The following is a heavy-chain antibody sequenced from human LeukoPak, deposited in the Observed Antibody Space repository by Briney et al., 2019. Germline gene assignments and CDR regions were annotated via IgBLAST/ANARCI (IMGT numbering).Heavy chain of an antibody. CDR2: INWNGGST. J-gene: IGHJ6*03. CDR1: GFTFDDYG. D-gene: IGHD4-17*01. V-gene: IGHV3-20*04. Sequence: GGSLRLSCAASGFTFDDYGMSWLRQAPGKGLEWVSGINWNGGSTGYADSVKGRFTISRDNAKNSLYLQMNSLRAEDTAVYYCARARFETTVTTLVRKKDYYYYNMDVWGKGTTVTVSS. CDR3: ARARFETTVTTLVRKKDYYYYNMDV.